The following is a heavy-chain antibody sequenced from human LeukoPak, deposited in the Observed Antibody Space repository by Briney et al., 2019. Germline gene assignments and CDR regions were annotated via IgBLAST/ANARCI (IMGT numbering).Heavy chain of an antibody. CDR1: GGSISSSSYY. CDR3: ARASDSYGYLFDY. V-gene: IGHV4-39*07. Sequence: SETLSLTCTVSGGSISSSSYYWGWIRQPPGKGLEWIGSIYYSGSTYYNPSLKSRVTISVDTSKNQFSLKLSSVTAADAAVYYCARASDSYGYLFDYWGQGTLVTVSS. J-gene: IGHJ4*02. CDR2: IYYSGST. D-gene: IGHD5-18*01.